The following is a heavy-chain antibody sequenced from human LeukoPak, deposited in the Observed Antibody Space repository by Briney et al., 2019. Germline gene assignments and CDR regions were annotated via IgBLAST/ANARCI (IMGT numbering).Heavy chain of an antibody. CDR2: TSGGGVTK. D-gene: IGHD6-19*01. J-gene: IGHJ4*02. Sequence: GGSLRLSCAASGFTFSSYDMSWVRQAPGKGLEWVSGTSGGGVTKYYADSVKGRFTISRDNSKNTLYLQMNSLRAEDTAVYYCAKGSHSSGYSSFDYWGQGTLVTVSS. CDR1: GFTFSSYD. V-gene: IGHV3-23*01. CDR3: AKGSHSSGYSSFDY.